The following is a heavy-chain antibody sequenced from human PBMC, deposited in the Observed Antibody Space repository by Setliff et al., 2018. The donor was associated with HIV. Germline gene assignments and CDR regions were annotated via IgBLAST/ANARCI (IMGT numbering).Heavy chain of an antibody. CDR2: IYHSGNT. Sequence: PSETLSLTCTVSGYSISSGYYWGWIRQPPGKGLEWIGNIYHSGNTYYNPSLKSRVTISVDTSKNQFSLNLISVTAADTAVYYCARGRLGTIDYWGQGTLVTVSS. CDR3: ARGRLGTIDY. D-gene: IGHD7-27*01. J-gene: IGHJ4*02. CDR1: GYSISSGYY. V-gene: IGHV4-38-2*02.